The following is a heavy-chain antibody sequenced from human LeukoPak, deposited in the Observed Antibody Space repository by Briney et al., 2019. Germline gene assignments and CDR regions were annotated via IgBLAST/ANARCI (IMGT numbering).Heavy chain of an antibody. D-gene: IGHD3-10*01. J-gene: IGHJ3*02. V-gene: IGHV3-23*01. CDR2: ISARGGYT. CDR1: GFTFSSYA. Sequence: PGGSLRLSCAASGFTFSSYAMRWVRQAPGKGLEWLSGISARGGYTYYADSVKGRFTTSRDNSKNTPYLQMNSLRAEDTALYYCAKDLTYYYGLGSSTNAFDIWGQGTMVTVSS. CDR3: AKDLTYYYGLGSSTNAFDI.